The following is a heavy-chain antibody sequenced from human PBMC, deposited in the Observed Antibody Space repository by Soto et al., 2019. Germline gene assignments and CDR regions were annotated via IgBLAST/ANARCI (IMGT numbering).Heavy chain of an antibody. D-gene: IGHD6-13*01. CDR3: AIPLPKQQLVRGAFDH. CDR2: SIPVFGTT. Sequence: QVQLVQSGAEAKKPGSSVKLSCKTSGGTFRNYAINWVRQSPGQGLEWMGGSIPVFGTTNYAQTFQGRFTITADESTSTASMELSSLRSEDTAVYYCAIPLPKQQLVRGAFDHWGQGTLVTVAS. J-gene: IGHJ4*02. CDR1: GGTFRNYA. V-gene: IGHV1-69*01.